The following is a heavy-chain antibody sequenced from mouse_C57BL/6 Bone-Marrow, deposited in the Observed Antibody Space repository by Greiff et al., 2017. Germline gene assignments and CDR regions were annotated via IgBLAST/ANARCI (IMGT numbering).Heavy chain of an antibody. CDR2: IDPETGGT. CDR1: GYTFTDYE. J-gene: IGHJ3*01. Sequence: VQLQQSGAELVRPGASVTLSCKASGYTFTDYEMHWVKQTPVHGLEWIGAIDPETGGTAYNQKFKGKAILTADKSSSTAYMELRSLTSEDSAVYYCTSDYYGRFAYWGQGTLVTVSA. D-gene: IGHD1-1*01. CDR3: TSDYYGRFAY. V-gene: IGHV1-15*01.